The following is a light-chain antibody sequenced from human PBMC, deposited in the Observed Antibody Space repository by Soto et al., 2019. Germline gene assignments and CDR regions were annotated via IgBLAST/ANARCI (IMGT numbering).Light chain of an antibody. CDR2: EGS. CDR3: CSYVGTYVV. CDR1: SSDIGTYNF. Sequence: QAVLTQPASVSGSPGQSITISCTGTSSDIGTYNFVSWYQQHPGKAPKLMIYEGSKRPSGVSIRFSGSKSGNTASLTISGLQAEDEADYHRCSYVGTYVVFGGGTKLTVL. J-gene: IGLJ2*01. V-gene: IGLV2-23*01.